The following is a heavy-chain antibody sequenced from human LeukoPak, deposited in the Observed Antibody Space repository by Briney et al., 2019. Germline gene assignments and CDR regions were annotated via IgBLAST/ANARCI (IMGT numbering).Heavy chain of an antibody. D-gene: IGHD5-24*01. CDR3: ARGAGYNYPYYFDY. CDR2: IKQDGSEK. Sequence: GGSLRLSCAASGFTFSSYWMHWVRQAPGKGLEWVANIKQDGSEKYYVDSVKGRFTISRDNSKNTLYLQMNSLRAEDTAVYYCARGAGYNYPYYFDYWGQGTLVTVSS. CDR1: GFTFSSYW. V-gene: IGHV3-7*03. J-gene: IGHJ4*02.